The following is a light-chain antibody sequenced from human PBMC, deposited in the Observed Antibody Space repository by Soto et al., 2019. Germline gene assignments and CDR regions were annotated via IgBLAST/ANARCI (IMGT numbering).Light chain of an antibody. CDR3: QQRANWWT. CDR2: DAS. Sequence: EIVMSQSPATLSVSPGERATLSCRASQSISSHLAWYQQKPGQAPRLLIDDASNRATGIPARFSGSGSGTDFTLTISSLEPEDSAVYYCQQRANWWTFGQGTKVDIK. V-gene: IGKV3-11*01. J-gene: IGKJ1*01. CDR1: QSISSH.